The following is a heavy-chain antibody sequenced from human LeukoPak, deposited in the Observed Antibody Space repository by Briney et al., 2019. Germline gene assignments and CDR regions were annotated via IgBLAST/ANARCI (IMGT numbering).Heavy chain of an antibody. J-gene: IGHJ4*02. D-gene: IGHD5-12*01. CDR2: IYSGGST. Sequence: GGSLRLSCAASGFTVSSNYMSWVRQAPGKGLEWVSVIYSGGSTYSADSVRGRFTISRDNSKNTLYLQMNSLRAEDTAVYYCAKWLTKVATSPFDYWGQGTLVTVSS. V-gene: IGHV3-53*05. CDR1: GFTVSSNY. CDR3: AKWLTKVATSPFDY.